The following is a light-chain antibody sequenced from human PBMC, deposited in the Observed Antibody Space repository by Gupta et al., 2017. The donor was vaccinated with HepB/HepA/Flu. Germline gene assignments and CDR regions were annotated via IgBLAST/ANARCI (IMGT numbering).Light chain of an antibody. CDR3: QAWDGSAAV. Sequence: SYDLSQPPSVSVSPGQTVSISCSGDKLEDKYVSWYQQRPGQSPVLVIFKDIKRPSEFPERFSGSNSGNTATLTIRGAQALDEADYFCQAWDGSAAVFGAGTKVTCP. V-gene: IGLV3-1*01. CDR1: KLEDKY. CDR2: KDI. J-gene: IGLJ1*01.